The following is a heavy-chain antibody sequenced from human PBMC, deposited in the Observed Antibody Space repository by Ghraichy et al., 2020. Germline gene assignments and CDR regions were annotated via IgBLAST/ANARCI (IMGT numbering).Heavy chain of an antibody. CDR2: IYYSGST. Sequence: ESLNISCTVSGGSISNFVWSWIRQPPGKGLEWIGDIYYSGSTNYNASLKSRVTISFDTSPNQFSLKLISVTAAETAVYYCASASYTASWNRDDWYFYLWGRGSLVTVSS. J-gene: IGHJ2*01. V-gene: IGHV4-59*01. CDR3: ASASYTASWNRDDWYFYL. D-gene: IGHD2-2*01. CDR1: GGSISNFV.